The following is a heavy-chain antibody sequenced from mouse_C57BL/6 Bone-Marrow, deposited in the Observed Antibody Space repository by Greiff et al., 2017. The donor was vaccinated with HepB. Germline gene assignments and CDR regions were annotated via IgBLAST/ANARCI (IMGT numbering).Heavy chain of an antibody. Sequence: EVQGVESGEGLVKPGGSLKLSCAASGFTFSSYAMSWVRQTPEKRLEWVAYISSGGDYIYYSDNVKGRFTISRDNARDNLYLQMSSLKSEHTAMYYCTSFYGNYLTWFAYWGQGTLVTVSA. CDR1: GFTFSSYA. CDR2: ISSGGDYI. V-gene: IGHV5-9-1*02. CDR3: TSFYGNYLTWFAY. J-gene: IGHJ3*01. D-gene: IGHD2-1*01.